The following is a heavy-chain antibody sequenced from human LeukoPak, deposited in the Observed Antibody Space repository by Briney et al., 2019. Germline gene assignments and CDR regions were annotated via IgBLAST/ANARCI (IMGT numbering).Heavy chain of an antibody. CDR3: ARDRDVQLERPAFDY. D-gene: IGHD1-1*01. CDR1: GFTFSSYA. V-gene: IGHV3-30-3*01. CDR2: ISYDGSNK. Sequence: PGGSLRLSCAASGFTFSSYAMHWVRQAPGKGLEWVAVISYDGSNKYYADSVKGRFTISRDNSKNTLYLQMNSLRAEDTAVYYCARDRDVQLERPAFDYWGQGTLVTVSS. J-gene: IGHJ4*02.